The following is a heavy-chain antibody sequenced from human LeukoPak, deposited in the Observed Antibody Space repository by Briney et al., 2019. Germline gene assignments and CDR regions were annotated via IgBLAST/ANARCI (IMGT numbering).Heavy chain of an antibody. Sequence: PGGSLRLSCAASGFTFSSYGMHWVRQAPGKGLEWVAFIRYDGSNKYYADSVKGRFTISRDNSENTLYLQMNSLRAEDTAVYYCAKDEAVAGTLGYFDLWGRGTLVTVSS. D-gene: IGHD6-19*01. CDR3: AKDEAVAGTLGYFDL. J-gene: IGHJ2*01. CDR1: GFTFSSYG. CDR2: IRYDGSNK. V-gene: IGHV3-30*02.